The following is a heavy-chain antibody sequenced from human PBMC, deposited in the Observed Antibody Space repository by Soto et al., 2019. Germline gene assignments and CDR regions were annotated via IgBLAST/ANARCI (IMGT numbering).Heavy chain of an antibody. CDR3: ARGPYYDLIWNYYYMDV. V-gene: IGHV4-59*08. CDR2: IYYRGST. J-gene: IGHJ6*03. CDR1: GGSISGHY. D-gene: IGHD3-16*01. Sequence: QVQLQESGPGLVKPSETLSLTCSVSGGSISGHYWSWVRQTPGKGLEWIGYIYYRGSTNYNPSLKSRVTISVDTSKNQFSLRLTSVTAADTAVYYCARGPYYDLIWNYYYMDVWGKGTTVTVSS.